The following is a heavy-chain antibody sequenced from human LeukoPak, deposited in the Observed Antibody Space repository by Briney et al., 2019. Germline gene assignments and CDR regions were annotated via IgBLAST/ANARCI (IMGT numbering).Heavy chain of an antibody. CDR3: ARDRDLLLWFGESPSQTNWFDP. D-gene: IGHD3-10*01. CDR2: ISAYNGNT. J-gene: IGHJ5*02. Sequence: GASVKVSCKASGYTFTSYGISWVRQAPGHGLEWMGWISAYNGNTNYAQKLQRRVTMTTDTSTSTAYMELRSLRSDDTAVYYCARDRDLLLWFGESPSQTNWFDPGGQGTLVTVSS. V-gene: IGHV1-18*01. CDR1: GYTFTSYG.